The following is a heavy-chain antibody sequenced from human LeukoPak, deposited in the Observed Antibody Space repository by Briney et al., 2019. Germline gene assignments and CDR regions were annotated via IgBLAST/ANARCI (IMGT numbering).Heavy chain of an antibody. CDR2: IYHSGST. CDR3: ARDGYSGNDGI. D-gene: IGHD5-12*01. CDR1: GGPISSYY. V-gene: IGHV4-59*01. Sequence: SETLSLTCPVSGGPISSYYWGWIRQPPGKGLEWIGYIYHSGSTNHNPSLKSRVTISVDTSKNQFSLKLSSVTAADTAVYYCARDGYSGNDGIWGQGTLVTVSS. J-gene: IGHJ4*02.